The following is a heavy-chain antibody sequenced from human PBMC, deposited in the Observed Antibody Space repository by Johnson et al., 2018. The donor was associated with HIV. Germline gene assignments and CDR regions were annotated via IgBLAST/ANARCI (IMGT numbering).Heavy chain of an antibody. D-gene: IGHD3-10*01. J-gene: IGHJ3*02. CDR2: IYSGGST. Sequence: QMLLVESGGGVVQPGGSLRLSCAASGFTFSGYAMHWVRQAPGKGLEWVAVIYSGGSTYYADSVKGRFTISRDNSKNTVYLQMNSLRGEDTAVYYCARDRGLDAFDIWGQGTMVTVSS. CDR1: GFTFSGYA. CDR3: ARDRGLDAFDI. V-gene: IGHV3-NL1*01.